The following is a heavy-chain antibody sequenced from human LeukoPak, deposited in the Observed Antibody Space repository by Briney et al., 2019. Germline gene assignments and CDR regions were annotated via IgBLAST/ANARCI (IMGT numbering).Heavy chain of an antibody. V-gene: IGHV3-30*18. CDR1: GFTFSSYG. Sequence: GRSLRLSCAASGFTFSSYGMHWVRQAPGKGLEWVAVISYDGSNKYYADSVKGRFTISRDNSKNTLYLQMNSLRAEDTAVYYCAKDQYSSGWVPDYWGQGTLVTVSS. CDR3: AKDQYSSGWVPDY. D-gene: IGHD6-19*01. CDR2: ISYDGSNK. J-gene: IGHJ4*02.